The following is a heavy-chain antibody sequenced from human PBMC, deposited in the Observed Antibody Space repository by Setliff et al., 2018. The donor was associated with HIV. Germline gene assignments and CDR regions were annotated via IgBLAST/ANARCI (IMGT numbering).Heavy chain of an antibody. CDR3: ARRSIVGVARGFYYYNLDV. CDR1: GGSISSGSYY. CDR2: IDDSGTT. Sequence: PSETLSLTCNVSGGSISSGSYYWNWIRQPAGKGLEWIGCIDDSGTTNYNPSLETRVTISIDTSKKQFSLKLSSVTAADTAVYYCARRSIVGVARGFYYYNLDVWGQGTTVTVSS. D-gene: IGHD1-26*01. V-gene: IGHV4-61*02. J-gene: IGHJ6*02.